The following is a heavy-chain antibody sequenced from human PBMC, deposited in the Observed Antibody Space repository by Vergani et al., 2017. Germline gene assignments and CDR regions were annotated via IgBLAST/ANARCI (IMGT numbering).Heavy chain of an antibody. D-gene: IGHD6-19*01. CDR2: IIPIFGTA. CDR1: GGTFSSYA. V-gene: IGHV1-69*01. Sequence: QVQLVQSGAEVKKPGSSVKVSCKASGGTFSSYAISWVRQAPGQGLEWMGGIIPIFGTANYAQKFQGRVTITADESTSTAYMGLSSRRAEDTAVYYCARAGLRVAGKDYYYGMDVWGQGTTVTVSS. J-gene: IGHJ6*02. CDR3: ARAGLRVAGKDYYYGMDV.